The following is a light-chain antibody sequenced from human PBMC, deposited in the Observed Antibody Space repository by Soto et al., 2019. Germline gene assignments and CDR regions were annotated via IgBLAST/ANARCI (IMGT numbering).Light chain of an antibody. V-gene: IGKV1-5*03. J-gene: IGKJ1*01. CDR3: QPYGSSSPWT. Sequence: DIQMTQSPSTLSASVGDRVTITCRASQSISSWLAWYQQKPGRAPKLLIYKASSLETGVPSRFSVSGSGTEFTLIISSLQPDDFASYYCQPYGSSSPWTFGQGTKVEIK. CDR1: QSISSW. CDR2: KAS.